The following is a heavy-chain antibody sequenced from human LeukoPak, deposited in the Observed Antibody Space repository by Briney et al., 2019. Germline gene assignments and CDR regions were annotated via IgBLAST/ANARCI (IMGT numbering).Heavy chain of an antibody. CDR1: GYTFIDYY. CDR3: ANSARYGSGSHYKQNWFDP. CDR2: IHPNSGGT. Sequence: GASVKVSCKASGYTFIDYYMHWVRQAPGQGLEWMGWIHPNSGGTDFVEKFQGRVTMTRDTSISTAYMELSRLSSDDTAVYYCANSARYGSGSHYKQNWFDPWGQGTLVTVSS. V-gene: IGHV1-2*02. D-gene: IGHD3-10*01. J-gene: IGHJ5*02.